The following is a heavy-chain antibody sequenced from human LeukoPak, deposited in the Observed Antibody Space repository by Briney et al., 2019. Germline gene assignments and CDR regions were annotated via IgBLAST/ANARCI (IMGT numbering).Heavy chain of an antibody. CDR3: ARGETILNWFDP. V-gene: IGHV1-69*05. D-gene: IGHD1-1*01. J-gene: IGHJ5*02. CDR1: GGTFSSEA. CDR2: IIPIFGRP. Sequence: ASVKVSCKASGGTFSSEAFIWVRQAPGQGLEWMGGIIPIFGRPDYAQKFQDIVTITTDESTNTVYMELSSLRSEDTAVYYCARGETILNWFDPWGQGTLVTVSS.